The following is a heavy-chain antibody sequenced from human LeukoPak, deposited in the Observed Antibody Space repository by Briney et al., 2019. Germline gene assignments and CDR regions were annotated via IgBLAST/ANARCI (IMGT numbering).Heavy chain of an antibody. CDR1: GGSFSGYY. CDR2: INHSAST. J-gene: IGHJ4*02. CDR3: ARKEGGITMVRGVVGS. Sequence: SETLSLTCAVYGGSFSGYYWSWIRQPPGKGLEWIGEINHSASTNYNPSLKSRVTISVDTSKNQFSLKLSSVTAADTAVYYCARKEGGITMVRGVVGSWGQGTLVTVSS. V-gene: IGHV4-34*01. D-gene: IGHD3-10*01.